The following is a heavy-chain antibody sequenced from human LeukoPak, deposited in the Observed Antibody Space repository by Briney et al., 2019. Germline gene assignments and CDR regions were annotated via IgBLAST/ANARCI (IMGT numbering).Heavy chain of an antibody. CDR1: GGSISSSNW. CDR2: INHSGST. CDR3: ARGSTTFDY. V-gene: IGHV4-4*02. Sequence: PSGTLSLTCAVSGGSISSSNWWSWVRQPPGKGLEWIGEINHSGSTNYNPSLKSRVTISVDTSKNQFSLKLSSVTAADTAVYYCARGSTTFDYWGQGTLVTVSS. D-gene: IGHD5/OR15-5a*01. J-gene: IGHJ4*02.